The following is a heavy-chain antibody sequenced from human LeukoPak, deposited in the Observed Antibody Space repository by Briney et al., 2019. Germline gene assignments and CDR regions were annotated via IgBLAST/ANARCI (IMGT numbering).Heavy chain of an antibody. J-gene: IGHJ4*02. CDR1: GFTFSSYA. CDR2: IGGSGGST. V-gene: IGHV3-23*01. D-gene: IGHD2-15*01. CDR3: AKDRGDYLDY. Sequence: GGSLRLSCAASGFTFSSYAMSWVRQAPGKGLEWVSAIGGSGGSTYYADSVKGRSTISRDNSKNTLYLQMNSLRAEDTAVYYCAKDRGDYLDYWGQGTLVTVSS.